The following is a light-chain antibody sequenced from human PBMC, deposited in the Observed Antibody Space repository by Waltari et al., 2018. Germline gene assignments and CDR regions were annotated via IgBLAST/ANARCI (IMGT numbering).Light chain of an antibody. CDR1: QNIDKNY. Sequence: EIVLTQSPGTLSLSPGERVTLSCRASQNIDKNYLGWFQQKPGQAPRLLIYTSSSRATGIPDRFSGSGSGTDFTLTISRLEPEDFAVYYCQQYGSSPLTFGGGTKVEIK. CDR3: QQYGSSPLT. CDR2: TSS. J-gene: IGKJ4*01. V-gene: IGKV3-20*01.